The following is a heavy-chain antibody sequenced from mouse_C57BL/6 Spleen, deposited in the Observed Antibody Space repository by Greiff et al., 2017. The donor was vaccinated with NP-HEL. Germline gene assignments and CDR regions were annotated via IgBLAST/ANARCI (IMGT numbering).Heavy chain of an antibody. V-gene: IGHV1-50*01. CDR3: ARPAITTVVATGGYWYFDV. CDR1: GYTFTSYW. J-gene: IGHJ1*03. CDR2: IDPSDSYT. Sequence: VQLQQPGAELVKPGASVKLSCKASGYTFTSYWMQWVKQRPGQGLEWIGEIDPSDSYTKYNQKFKGKATLTVDTSSSTAYMQLSSLTSADSAVYYCARPAITTVVATGGYWYFDVWGTGTTVTVSS. D-gene: IGHD1-1*01.